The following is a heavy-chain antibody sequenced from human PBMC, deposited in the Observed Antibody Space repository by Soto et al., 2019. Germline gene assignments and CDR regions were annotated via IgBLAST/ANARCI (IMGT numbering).Heavy chain of an antibody. V-gene: IGHV4-39*07. J-gene: IGHJ4*02. CDR3: ASLTFGGVIVDY. CDR2: IYYSGST. Sequence: SETLSLTCTVSGGSISSSSYYWGWIRQPPGKGLEWIGSIYYSGSTYYNPSLKSRVTISVDTSKNQFSLKLSSVTAADTAVYYCASLTFGGVIVDYWGQGTLVTVSS. CDR1: GGSISSSSYY. D-gene: IGHD3-16*02.